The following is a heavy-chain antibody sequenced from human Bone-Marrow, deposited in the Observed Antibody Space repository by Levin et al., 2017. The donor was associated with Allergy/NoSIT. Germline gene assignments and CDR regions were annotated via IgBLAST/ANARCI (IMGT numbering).Heavy chain of an antibody. CDR1: RFTFRSYG. CDR3: AKDLGALTHADILTGFYSPDY. Sequence: GGSLRLSCAASRFTFRSYGMHWVRQAPGKGLEWVAVVSYDGNNKFYAESVKGRFSISRDNSKNTLYLQMSSLRPEDTAVYYCAKDLGALTHADILTGFYSPDYWGQGTLVTVSS. D-gene: IGHD3-9*01. CDR2: VSYDGNNK. J-gene: IGHJ4*02. V-gene: IGHV3-30*18.